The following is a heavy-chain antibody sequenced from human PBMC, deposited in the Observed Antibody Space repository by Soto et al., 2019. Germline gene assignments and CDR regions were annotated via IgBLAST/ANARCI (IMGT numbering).Heavy chain of an antibody. CDR3: AKGGRQWLVTSDFNY. CDR2: VAHDGRNT. V-gene: IGHV3-30*18. CDR1: GFTFSDYA. D-gene: IGHD6-19*01. Sequence: VQLVESGGGVVQPGRSLRLSCAASGFTFSDYAMHWVRQAPGKGLEWVAVVAHDGRNTHYADSVKGRLTISRDSSNITVSLEMTGLRAEDTAVYYCAKGGRQWLVTSDFNYWGQGALVTVSS. J-gene: IGHJ4*02.